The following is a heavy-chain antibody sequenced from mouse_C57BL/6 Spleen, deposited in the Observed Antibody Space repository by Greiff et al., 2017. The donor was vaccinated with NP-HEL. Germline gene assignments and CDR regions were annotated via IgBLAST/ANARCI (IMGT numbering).Heavy chain of an antibody. V-gene: IGHV6-6*01. CDR1: GFTFSDAW. D-gene: IGHD3-2*02. Sequence: EVKVEESGGGLVQPGGSMKLSCAASGFTFSDAWMDWVRQSPEKGLEWVAEIRNKANNHATYYAESVKGRFTISRYDSKSRVYLQMNSLRAEDNGIYECTSPSSGYPGWFAYWGQGTLVTVSA. J-gene: IGHJ3*01. CDR3: TSPSSGYPGWFAY. CDR2: IRNKANNHAT.